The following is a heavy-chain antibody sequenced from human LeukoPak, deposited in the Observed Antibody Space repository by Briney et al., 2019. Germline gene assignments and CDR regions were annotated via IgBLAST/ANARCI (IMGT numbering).Heavy chain of an antibody. V-gene: IGHV3-74*01. J-gene: IGHJ5*02. D-gene: IGHD2-21*01. CDR2: INTDGRIT. Sequence: GGSLRLSCAASASTFSAPTFSSYWMHWVRQAPGNGLVWVSCINTDGRITRHADSVKGRFTISRDNAKDTLYLQMDNLRAEDTAVYYCVKAGGGAGMSFDPWGQGTLVTVSS. CDR1: ASTFSAPTFSSYW. CDR3: VKAGGGAGMSFDP.